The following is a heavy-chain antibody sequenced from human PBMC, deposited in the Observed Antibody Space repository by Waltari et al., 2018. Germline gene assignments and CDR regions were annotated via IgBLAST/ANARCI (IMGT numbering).Heavy chain of an antibody. J-gene: IGHJ6*02. CDR3: ARDYCDRTNCHGMDV. CDR2: ISYNERNI. V-gene: IGHV3-30*04. Sequence: QVQLVESGGGVVQPGRSLRLSCAAFDFTFCSHAMHWVRPAPGKGLEWVAVISYNERNIYYVDAVKGRFTISRDNSQKMLYLQMNSLRAEDTAVYYCARDYCDRTNCHGMDVWGRGTTVTVSS. D-gene: IGHD3-22*01. CDR1: DFTFCSHA.